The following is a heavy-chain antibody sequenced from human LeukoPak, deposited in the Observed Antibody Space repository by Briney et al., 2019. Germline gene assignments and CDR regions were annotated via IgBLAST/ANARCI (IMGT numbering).Heavy chain of an antibody. J-gene: IGHJ4*02. Sequence: GGSLRLSCAASGFTFSSYSMNWVRQAPGKGLEWVSSISSSSSYIYYADSVKGRFTISRDNAKNSPYLQMNSLRAEDTAVYYCARDQPAYCGGDCSPTYDYWGQGTLVTVSS. D-gene: IGHD2-21*02. V-gene: IGHV3-21*01. CDR1: GFTFSSYS. CDR3: ARDQPAYCGGDCSPTYDY. CDR2: ISSSSSYI.